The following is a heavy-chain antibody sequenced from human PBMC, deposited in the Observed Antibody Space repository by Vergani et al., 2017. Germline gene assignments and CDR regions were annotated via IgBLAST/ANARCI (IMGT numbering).Heavy chain of an antibody. J-gene: IGHJ5*02. CDR1: GGSISSYY. V-gene: IGHV4-59*01. Sequence: QVQLQESGPGLVKPSETLSLTCTVSGGSISSYYWSWIRQPPGKGLEWVGYIYYSGSTNYNPSLKSRVTISVDTSKNQFSLKLSSVTAADTAVYYCARGTQGIGLAVAGNNWFDPWGQGTLVTVSS. CDR3: ARGTQGIGLAVAGNNWFDP. D-gene: IGHD6-19*01. CDR2: IYYSGST.